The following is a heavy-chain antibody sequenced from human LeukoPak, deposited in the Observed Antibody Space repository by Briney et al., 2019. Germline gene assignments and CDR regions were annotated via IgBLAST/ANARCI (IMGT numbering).Heavy chain of an antibody. Sequence: GGSLRLSCAASGFTFRSYGLHWVRQAPGRGLEWVAFIRYDGSNKYYADSMKGRFTISRDNSKNTLYLQMNSLRVEDTAVYYCAKEHSSGWYYFDYWGQGTLVTVSS. CDR3: AKEHSSGWYYFDY. V-gene: IGHV3-30*02. D-gene: IGHD6-19*01. CDR1: GFTFRSYG. CDR2: IRYDGSNK. J-gene: IGHJ4*02.